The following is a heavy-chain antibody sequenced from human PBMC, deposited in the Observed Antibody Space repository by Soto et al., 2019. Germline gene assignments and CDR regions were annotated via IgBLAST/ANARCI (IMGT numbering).Heavy chain of an antibody. Sequence: EVQLVESGGGLVQPGGSLRLSCAASGFTFSSYWMHWVRKAAGKGLVWVSRINSDGSSTSYADSVKGRFTISRDNAKNTLYLQRNRLRAGDTAEYYCATAPDAVHFHYWGQAALITVSS. J-gene: IGHJ4*02. CDR3: ATAPDAVHFHY. CDR1: GFTFSSYW. CDR2: INSDGSST. V-gene: IGHV3-74*01. D-gene: IGHD6-19*01.